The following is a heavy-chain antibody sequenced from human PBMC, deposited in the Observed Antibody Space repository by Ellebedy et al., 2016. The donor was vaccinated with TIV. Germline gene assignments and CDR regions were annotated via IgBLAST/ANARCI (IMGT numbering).Heavy chain of an antibody. Sequence: GESLKISCAASGFRFSDNWMTWVRQAPGKGLEWVANIQKDGGEKFYVDSVKGRFTISRDNPKNSLYMQMSGLRADDTAVYYCAKGGARSSCYWRNWGQGTLVTVSS. V-gene: IGHV3-7*03. CDR3: AKGGARSSCYWRN. CDR2: IQKDGGEK. D-gene: IGHD6-13*01. CDR1: GFRFSDNW. J-gene: IGHJ4*02.